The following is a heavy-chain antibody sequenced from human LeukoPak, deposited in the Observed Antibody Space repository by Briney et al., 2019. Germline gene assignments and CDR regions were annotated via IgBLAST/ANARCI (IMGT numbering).Heavy chain of an antibody. CDR2: INHSGST. Sequence: SETLSLTCAVYGGSFSGYYWSWIRQPPGKGLEWIGEINHSGSTNYNPSLKSRVTISVDTSKNQFSLKLSSVTAADTAVYYCAREGYQLPYYYYYMDVWGKGTTVTVSS. CDR3: AREGYQLPYYYYYMDV. V-gene: IGHV4-34*01. D-gene: IGHD2-2*01. CDR1: GGSFSGYY. J-gene: IGHJ6*03.